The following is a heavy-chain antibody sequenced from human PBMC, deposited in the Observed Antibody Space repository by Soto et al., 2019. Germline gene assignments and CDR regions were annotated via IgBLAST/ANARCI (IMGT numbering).Heavy chain of an antibody. CDR3: ARAQELRSFDWSWGGGAVDV. CDR2: LSPYNGAT. Sequence: HVQLVQSGAEVKQPGASLRVSCKASGYTFTDYYIHWVRQAPGQGLPWMGWLSPYNGATTYAQKFQDWVTMTRDTSISTAYLDLSRLSSGDTAVYYCARAQELRSFDWSWGGGAVDVWGQGTMVTASS. J-gene: IGHJ3*01. CDR1: GYTFTDYY. V-gene: IGHV1-2*04. D-gene: IGHD3-9*01.